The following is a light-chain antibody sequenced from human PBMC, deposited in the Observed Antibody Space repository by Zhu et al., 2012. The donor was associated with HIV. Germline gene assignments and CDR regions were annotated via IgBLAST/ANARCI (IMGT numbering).Light chain of an antibody. V-gene: IGKV1-8*01. CDR3: QHYVPSPMYT. CDR1: QGISSY. Sequence: AIRMTQSPSSFSASTGDRVTITCRASQGISSYLAWYQQKPGKAPKLLIYAASTLQSGVPSRFSGSGSGTDFTLTISCLQSEDFAVYYCQHYVPSPMYTFGQGTKLEIK. CDR2: AAS. J-gene: IGKJ2*01.